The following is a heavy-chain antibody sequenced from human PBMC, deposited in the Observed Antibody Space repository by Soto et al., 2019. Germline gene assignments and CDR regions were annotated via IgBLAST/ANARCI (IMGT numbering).Heavy chain of an antibody. CDR2: IYYSGST. D-gene: IGHD3-10*01. J-gene: IGHJ4*02. V-gene: IGHV4-39*01. CDR3: ARRYGSGSYLDS. Sequence: QLQLQESGPGLVKPSETLSLTCTVSGGSISSSDYFWDWFRQPPGKGLEWIGSIYYSGSTYYDPSLKSRVTMSVDTSKNQFSRKLSSVTAADTAVYYCARRYGSGSYLDSWGQGTLVTVAS. CDR1: GGSISSSDYF.